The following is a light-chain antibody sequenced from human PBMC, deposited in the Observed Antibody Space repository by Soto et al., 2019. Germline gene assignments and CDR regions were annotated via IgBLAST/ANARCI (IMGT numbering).Light chain of an antibody. CDR3: QSSDDSRRGPWV. CDR1: TSNLGVGYD. V-gene: IGLV1-40*01. J-gene: IGLJ3*02. CDR2: ANT. Sequence: QSVLTQPPSVSGAPGQRVTISCNGSTSNLGVGYDVHWYQHLPATATKLLIYANTNRPSGVPDRLSGCKSGTSASLVSTARLAEDEADDYYQSSDDSRRGPWVFGGGTKLTVL.